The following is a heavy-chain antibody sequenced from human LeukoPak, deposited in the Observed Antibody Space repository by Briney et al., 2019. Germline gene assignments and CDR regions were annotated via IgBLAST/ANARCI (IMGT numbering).Heavy chain of an antibody. CDR2: IYYSGST. D-gene: IGHD2-15*01. J-gene: IGHJ2*01. CDR3: AREGWDL. Sequence: RPSETLSLTCTVSGASLNSGGYYWNWIWQPPGKEPEWIGYIYYSGSTNYNRSLKSRVTISVDTSKNQFSLKLTSVTAADTAVYYCAREGWDLWGRGTLVTVSS. CDR1: GASLNSGGYY. V-gene: IGHV4-61*08.